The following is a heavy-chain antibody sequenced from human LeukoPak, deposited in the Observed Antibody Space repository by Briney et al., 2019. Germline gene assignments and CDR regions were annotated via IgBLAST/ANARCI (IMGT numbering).Heavy chain of an antibody. D-gene: IGHD3-3*01. J-gene: IGHJ4*02. CDR1: GGSISIDTFY. CDR2: IYYSGNT. Sequence: SETLSLTCTVSGGSISIDTFYWGWIRQPPGKGLEWIGSIYYSGNTYYNPSLQSRVTISVDTSKNQFSLKLSSVTAADTAVYYCARQGFWRGYFVFDYWGQGTLVTVSS. V-gene: IGHV4-39*01. CDR3: ARQGFWRGYFVFDY.